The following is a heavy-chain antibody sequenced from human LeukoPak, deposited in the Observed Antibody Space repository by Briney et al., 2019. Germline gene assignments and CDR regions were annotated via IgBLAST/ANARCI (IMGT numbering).Heavy chain of an antibody. V-gene: IGHV3-30*18. CDR3: AKDGARVPHYYYYYYMDV. CDR2: LSYAGNNE. D-gene: IGHD1-26*01. Sequence: PGGSXRLSCAASGFTFSSYSMNWVRQAPGKGLEWVAVLSYAGNNEYYADSVKGRFTISRDNSKNTLYLQMNSLRAEDTAVYYCAKDGARVPHYYYYYYMDVWGKGTTVTVSS. J-gene: IGHJ6*03. CDR1: GFTFSSYS.